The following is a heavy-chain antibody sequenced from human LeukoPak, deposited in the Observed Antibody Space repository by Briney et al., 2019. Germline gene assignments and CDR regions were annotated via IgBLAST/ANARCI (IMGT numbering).Heavy chain of an antibody. Sequence: ASVKVSCKASGYTFTSYYMHWVRQAPGQGLEWMGIINPSGGSTSYAQKFQGRVTMTRNTATSTAYMELSSLRSEDTAVYYCARDYGGNSGWFDPWGQGTLVTVSS. CDR3: ARDYGGNSGWFDP. CDR2: INPSGGST. CDR1: GYTFTSYY. V-gene: IGHV1-46*01. J-gene: IGHJ5*02. D-gene: IGHD4-23*01.